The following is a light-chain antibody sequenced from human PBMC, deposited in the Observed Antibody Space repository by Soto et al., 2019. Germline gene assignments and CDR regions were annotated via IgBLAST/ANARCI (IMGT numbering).Light chain of an antibody. J-gene: IGLJ2*01. CDR1: SSNIGSNS. Sequence: QSVLTQPPSASGTPGQRVTISCSGSSSNIGSNSANWYQQLPGTAPKLLISSNNQRPSGVPDRISGSKSGTSASLAISGLHSEDEADYYWATWYDSLNGVLFGGGTKLTVL. CDR2: SNN. V-gene: IGLV1-44*01. CDR3: ATWYDSLNGVL.